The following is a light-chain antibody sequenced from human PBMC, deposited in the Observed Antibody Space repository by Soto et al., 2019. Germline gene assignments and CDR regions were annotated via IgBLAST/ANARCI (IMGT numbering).Light chain of an antibody. V-gene: IGKV1-5*01. Sequence: DIQMTQSPSALSASVGDIVTITCRASQSISSWLAWYQQKPGKAPKFLIYDASSLESGVPSRFSGSGSGTEFTLTISSPQPDDFATYYCQQYTTYPRTFGQGTKLEIK. CDR3: QQYTTYPRT. CDR2: DAS. CDR1: QSISSW. J-gene: IGKJ2*01.